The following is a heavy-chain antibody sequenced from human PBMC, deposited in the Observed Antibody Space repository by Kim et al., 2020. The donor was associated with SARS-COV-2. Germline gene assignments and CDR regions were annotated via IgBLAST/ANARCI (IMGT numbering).Heavy chain of an antibody. V-gene: IGHV6-1*01. CDR3: ARGRNRALDD. J-gene: IGHJ4*02. Sequence: SQTLSLTCGISGDSVSSNGVAWNWIRQSPSRGLEWLGRTFYRSKWYSDYAVSVKSRITISPDTSKNQFSLQLSSVTPEYTAVYYCARGRNRALDDWGQGTLVTVSS. CDR1: GDSVSSNGVA. CDR2: TFYRSKWYS.